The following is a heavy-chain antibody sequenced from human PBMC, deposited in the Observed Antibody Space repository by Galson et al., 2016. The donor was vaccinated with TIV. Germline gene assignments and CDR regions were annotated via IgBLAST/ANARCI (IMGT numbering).Heavy chain of an antibody. V-gene: IGHV5-51*01. J-gene: IGHJ4*02. CDR2: MYPADSDV. CDR1: GYSFTSSW. Sequence: QSGAEVKKPGESLKISCKSSGYSFTSSWIAWVRLLPGKGLQWVGIMYPADSDVIYSPSFEGQVTISPDASISTAYLQWSSLEASDTAIYYCARAPGYSGYSYGYFDDWGQGTLVTVSS. CDR3: ARAPGYSGYSYGYFDD. D-gene: IGHD5-18*01.